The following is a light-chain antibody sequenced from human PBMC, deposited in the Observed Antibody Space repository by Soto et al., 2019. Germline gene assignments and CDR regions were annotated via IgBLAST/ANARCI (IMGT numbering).Light chain of an antibody. CDR1: QTIGSN. CDR3: QRYYSWPRT. CDR2: GAS. J-gene: IGKJ1*01. Sequence: DRVMTQSPATLSVSPGERATLSCRASQTIGSNLAWYQQRPGQPPRLLIYGASTRATGIPARFSGSGSGTEFTLTITSLQSEDFAVYYCQRYYSWPRTFGQGTKVDIK. V-gene: IGKV3-15*01.